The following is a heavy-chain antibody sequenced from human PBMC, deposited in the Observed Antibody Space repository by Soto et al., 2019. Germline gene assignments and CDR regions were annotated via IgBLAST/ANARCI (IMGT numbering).Heavy chain of an antibody. CDR1: GYTFTSYD. Sequence: ASVKVSCKASGYTFTSYDINWVRQATGQGLEWMGWMNPNSGNTGYAQKFQGRVTMTRNTSISTAYMELSSLRSEDTAAYYCARGYYDFWSGKYIHFDYWGQGTLVTVSS. J-gene: IGHJ4*02. V-gene: IGHV1-8*01. D-gene: IGHD3-3*01. CDR2: MNPNSGNT. CDR3: ARGYYDFWSGKYIHFDY.